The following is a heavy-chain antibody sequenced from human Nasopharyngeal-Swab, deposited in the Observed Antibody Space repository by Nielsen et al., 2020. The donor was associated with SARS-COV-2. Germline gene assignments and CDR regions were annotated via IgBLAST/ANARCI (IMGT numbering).Heavy chain of an antibody. V-gene: IGHV1-69*04. J-gene: IGHJ6*02. D-gene: IGHD3-22*01. CDR1: GGTFSSYA. Sequence: SVKVSCKASGGTFSSYAISWVRQAPAQGLEWMGRIIPIFGIANYAQKLQGRVTITADKSTRTAYMELSSLRSEETAVYYCASQGGGDYYDSRRYYNYVMDVWGQGTTVTVSS. CDR3: ASQGGGDYYDSRRYYNYVMDV. CDR2: IIPIFGIA.